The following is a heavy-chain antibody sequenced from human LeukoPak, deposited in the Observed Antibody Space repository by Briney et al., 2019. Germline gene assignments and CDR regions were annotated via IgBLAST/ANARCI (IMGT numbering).Heavy chain of an antibody. J-gene: IGHJ4*02. CDR2: ITSSSSTI. CDR3: ARVGLGVYGGDY. V-gene: IGHV3-48*01. CDR1: GFTFSSYS. D-gene: IGHD3-16*01. Sequence: PGGSLRLSCAASGFTFSSYSMNWVRQAPGKGLEWVSYITSSSSTIHYIDSVKGRFTISRDNAKNSVYLQMNSLRAEDTAVYYCARVGLGVYGGDYWGQGALVTVPS.